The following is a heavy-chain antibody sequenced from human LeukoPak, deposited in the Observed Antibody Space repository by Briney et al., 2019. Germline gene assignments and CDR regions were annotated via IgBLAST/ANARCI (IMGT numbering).Heavy chain of an antibody. CDR1: GGSISSYY. V-gene: IGHV4-59*01. Sequence: PSETLSLTCTVSGGSISSYYWSWIRQPPGKGLEWIGYIYYSGSTNYNPSLESRVTISVDTSKNQFSLKLSSVTAADTAVYYCARATRYPLFDYWGQGTLVTVSS. J-gene: IGHJ4*02. CDR3: ARATRYPLFDY. CDR2: IYYSGST. D-gene: IGHD1-26*01.